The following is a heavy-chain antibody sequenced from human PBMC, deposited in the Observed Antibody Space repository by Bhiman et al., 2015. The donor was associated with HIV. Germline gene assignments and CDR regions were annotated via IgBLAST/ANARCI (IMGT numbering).Heavy chain of an antibody. Sequence: EVQLVESGGGLVQPGGSLRLSCAASGVTVSSNYMSWVRQAPGKGLEWVSVIYSGGSTYYADSVKGRFTISRDNSKNTLYLQMNSLRAEDTAVYYCARDRYYYGSGSSLGYFDHWGQGTLVTVSS. D-gene: IGHD3-10*01. J-gene: IGHJ4*02. CDR2: IYSGGST. V-gene: IGHV3-66*01. CDR1: GVTVSSNY. CDR3: ARDRYYYGSGSSLGYFDH.